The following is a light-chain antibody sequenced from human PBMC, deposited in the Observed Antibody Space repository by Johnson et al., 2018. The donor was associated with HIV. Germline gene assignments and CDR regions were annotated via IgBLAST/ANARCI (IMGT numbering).Light chain of an antibody. CDR3: GTWDSSLSAFYV. V-gene: IGLV1-51*01. J-gene: IGLJ1*01. CDR1: SSNIGNNY. CDR2: DNN. Sequence: PPSVSAAPGQKVTISCSGSSSNIGNNYVSWYQQLPGTAPKLLIYDNNKRPSGIPDRLSGSKSGTSATLGITGLQTGDEADYYCGTWDSSLSAFYVFGTGTKVTVL.